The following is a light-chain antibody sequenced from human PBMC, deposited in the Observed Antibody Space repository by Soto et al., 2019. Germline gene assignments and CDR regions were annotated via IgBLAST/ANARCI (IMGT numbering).Light chain of an antibody. CDR1: SIDLGGYNF. Sequence: QYALTQAATVSRSPRQSIIITCIVTSIDLGGYNFVSWYQQHPGEAPKLIIFDVSHRPSGISTRFSGSKSGNTASPTISGLQAEDEADYYCSSYRIRSPPDYVFGTGTKVTVL. CDR2: DVS. V-gene: IGLV2-14*03. J-gene: IGLJ1*01. CDR3: SSYRIRSPPDYV.